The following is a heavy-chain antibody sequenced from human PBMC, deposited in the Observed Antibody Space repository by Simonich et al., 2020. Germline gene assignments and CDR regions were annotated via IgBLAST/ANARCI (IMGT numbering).Heavy chain of an antibody. V-gene: IGHV3-7*01. CDR1: GFTFSSYW. J-gene: IGHJ4*02. Sequence: EVQLVESGGGLVQPGGSLRLSCATSGFTFSSYWMRWVRQAPGKGLDWVAKIKQDRNEKYYVDSVKGRFTISRDNAKNSLYLQMNSLRAEDTAVYYCARDREVYGSGSYYNYWGQGTLVTVSS. CDR2: IKQDRNEK. D-gene: IGHD3-10*01. CDR3: ARDREVYGSGSYYNY.